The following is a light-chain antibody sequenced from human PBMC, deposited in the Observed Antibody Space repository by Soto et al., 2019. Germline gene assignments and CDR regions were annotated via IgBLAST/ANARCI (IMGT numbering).Light chain of an antibody. CDR3: QQYDNWPQT. CDR2: DAS. CDR1: QSVSTY. V-gene: IGKV3-15*01. Sequence: ETVLTQSPATLSLSPGESATLSCRASQSVSTYLAWYQQKPGQAPRLLIYDASTRATGIPARFSGRGSGTEFTLTISSLQSVDFAVYYCQQYDNWPQTFGQRTKVDI. J-gene: IGKJ1*01.